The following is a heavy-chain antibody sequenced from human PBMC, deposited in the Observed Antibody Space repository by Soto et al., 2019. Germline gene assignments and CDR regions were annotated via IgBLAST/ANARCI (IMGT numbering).Heavy chain of an antibody. Sequence: QVQLVESGGGVVQPGRSLRLSCVASGFTFSSYGMHWVRQAPGKGLEWVAIISYDGSNTYYADSVKGRFTISRDNSKKSRYLQMNSLRADDTSVYYCAKEGGLSGSYYISSSYYFDYWGQGTLVTVSS. CDR2: ISYDGSNT. J-gene: IGHJ4*02. CDR1: GFTFSSYG. CDR3: AKEGGLSGSYYISSSYYFDY. D-gene: IGHD1-26*01. V-gene: IGHV3-30*18.